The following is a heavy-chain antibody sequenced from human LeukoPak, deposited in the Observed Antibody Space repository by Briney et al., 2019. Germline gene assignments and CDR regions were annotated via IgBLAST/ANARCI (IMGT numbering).Heavy chain of an antibody. CDR1: GYTFTGYY. Sequence: GASVKVSCKASGYTFTGYYMHWVRQAPGQGLEWMGWINPNSGGTNYAQKFQGRVTMTRDTSISTAYMELRSLRSDDTAVYYCARAGWSLGYDKDYYYYYYMDVWGKGTTVTVSS. CDR3: ARAGWSLGYDKDYYYYYYMDV. V-gene: IGHV1-2*02. J-gene: IGHJ6*03. D-gene: IGHD2-2*01. CDR2: INPNSGGT.